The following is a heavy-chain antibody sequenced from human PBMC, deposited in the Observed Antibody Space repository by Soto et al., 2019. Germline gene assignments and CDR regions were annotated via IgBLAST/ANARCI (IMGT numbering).Heavy chain of an antibody. CDR1: GFTFSSYA. CDR3: AKDRDVLVPAATSFDP. D-gene: IGHD2-2*01. J-gene: IGHJ5*02. CDR2: ISGSGGST. Sequence: GGSLRLSCAASGFTFSSYAMSWVRQAPGKGLEWVSAISGSGGSTYYADSVKGRFTISRDNSKNTLYLQMNSLRAEDTAVYYCAKDRDVLVPAATSFDPWGQGTLVTVSS. V-gene: IGHV3-23*01.